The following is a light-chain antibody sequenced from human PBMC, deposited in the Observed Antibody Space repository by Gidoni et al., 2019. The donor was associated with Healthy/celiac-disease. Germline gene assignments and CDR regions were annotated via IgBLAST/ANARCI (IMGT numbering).Light chain of an antibody. CDR3: QQYNSYSKT. Sequence: DIQMTQSPSTLSASVGYRVTITCRASQSISSWLAWYQQKPGNAPKLLIYKTSSLESGVQSRFSGSGSGTEFTLTISSLQPDDFATYYCQQYNSYSKTFGQGTKVEIK. CDR2: KTS. V-gene: IGKV1-5*03. CDR1: QSISSW. J-gene: IGKJ1*01.